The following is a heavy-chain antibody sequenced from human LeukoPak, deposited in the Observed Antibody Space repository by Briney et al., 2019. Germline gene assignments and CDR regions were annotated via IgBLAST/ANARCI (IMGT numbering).Heavy chain of an antibody. J-gene: IGHJ4*02. CDR1: GFTFSSYS. Sequence: PGGSLRLSCAASGFTFSSYSMNWVRQAPGKGLEWVSYISSSSSTTYYADSVKGRFTISRDTAKNSLYLQMNSLRAEDTAVYYCASLQEQLVIASVYESYFDYWGQGTLVTVSS. CDR2: ISSSSSTT. V-gene: IGHV3-48*01. CDR3: ASLQEQLVIASVYESYFDY. D-gene: IGHD6-13*01.